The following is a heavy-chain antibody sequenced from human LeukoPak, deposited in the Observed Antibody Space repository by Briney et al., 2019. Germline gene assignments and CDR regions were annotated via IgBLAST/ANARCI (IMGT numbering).Heavy chain of an antibody. J-gene: IGHJ4*02. CDR1: GCFISSSSYY. V-gene: IGHV4-39*01. D-gene: IGHD6-19*01. CDR2: IYYSGRT. CDR3: ARTLYSSGWYSDY. Sequence: SETLSLTCTVSGCFISSSSYYWVWIRQPPGKGLEWIGSIYYSGRTYYNPSLKSRVTISVDTSKNQFSLKLSSVTAADTAVYYCARTLYSSGWYSDYWGQGTLVTVSS.